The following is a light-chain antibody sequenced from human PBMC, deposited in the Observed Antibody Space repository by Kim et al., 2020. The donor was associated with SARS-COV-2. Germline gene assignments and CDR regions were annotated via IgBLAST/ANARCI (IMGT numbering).Light chain of an antibody. CDR3: QQYNNWPT. CDR1: HSVSRY. V-gene: IGKV3D-15*01. CDR2: GAS. J-gene: IGKJ4*01. Sequence: SVSAGESATPSCRANHSVSRYLAWYQQRPGPAPRLLFYGASIRATGIPAWFSGSGSGTEFTLTISSQQSEDFAVYYCQQYNNWPTFGGGTKVDIK.